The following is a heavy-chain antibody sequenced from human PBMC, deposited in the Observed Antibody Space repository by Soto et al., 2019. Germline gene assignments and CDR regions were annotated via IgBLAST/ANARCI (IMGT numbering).Heavy chain of an antibody. D-gene: IGHD6-13*01. V-gene: IGHV4-34*01. Sequence: QVQLQQWGAGLLKPSETLSLTCAVYGGSFSGYYWSWIRQPPGKGLGWIGEINHSGSTNYNPSLKSRVTITVDTAKNQFSLKLSSVTAADTAVYYCATSGGYSSSWYVYWGQGTLVTVSS. CDR3: ATSGGYSSSWYVY. J-gene: IGHJ4*02. CDR1: GGSFSGYY. CDR2: INHSGST.